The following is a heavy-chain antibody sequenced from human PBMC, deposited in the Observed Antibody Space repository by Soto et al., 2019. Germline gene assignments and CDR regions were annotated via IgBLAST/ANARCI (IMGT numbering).Heavy chain of an antibody. CDR2: TYYRSKWYN. CDR3: ARAPAGPGHYFDY. CDR1: RDSVSSNSAA. Sequence: SESRSLTCAISRDSVSSNSAAWNWIRQSPSRGLEWLGRTYYRSKWYNDYAVSVKSRITINPDTSKNQFSLQLNSVTPEDTAVYYCARAPAGPGHYFDYWGQGTLVTVSS. V-gene: IGHV6-1*01. J-gene: IGHJ4*02.